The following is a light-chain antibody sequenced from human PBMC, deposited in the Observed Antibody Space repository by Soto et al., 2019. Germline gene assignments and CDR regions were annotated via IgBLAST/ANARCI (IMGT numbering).Light chain of an antibody. CDR1: SSNIGAGYD. J-gene: IGLJ1*01. CDR3: QSYDSSLSGFYV. V-gene: IGLV1-40*01. CDR2: GNS. Sequence: QSVLTQPPSVSGAPGQRVTISCTGSSSNIGAGYDVHWYQQLPGTAPKLLIYGNSNQPSGVPDRFSGSKSGTSASLAITGLQAEDEADYYCQSYDSSLSGFYVFGTGTKVT.